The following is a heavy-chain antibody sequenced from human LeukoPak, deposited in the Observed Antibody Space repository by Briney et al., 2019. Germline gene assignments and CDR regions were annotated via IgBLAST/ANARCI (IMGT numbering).Heavy chain of an antibody. CDR1: GYIFTSYT. V-gene: IGHV1-3*01. CDR2: VSPRYGNT. D-gene: IGHD4-17*01. CDR3: ARLRAVTTGYGDYYGMDV. Sequence: ASVKVSCKASGYIFTSYTIFWVRQAPGQGLEWMGWVSPRYGNTKYSQKFQGRVTITGDTSASTAYMELSSLRSEDTAVYYCARLRAVTTGYGDYYGMDVWGQGTTVTVSS. J-gene: IGHJ6*02.